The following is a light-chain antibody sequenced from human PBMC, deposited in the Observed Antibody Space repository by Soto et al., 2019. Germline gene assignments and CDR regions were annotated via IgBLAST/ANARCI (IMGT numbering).Light chain of an antibody. CDR3: QAWDSSSVV. J-gene: IGLJ2*01. Sequence: SYELTQSPSVSVSPGQTASITCSGDKLGDKFAYWYQQKPGQSPVVVIYEDRKRPSGIPERFSGSNSGNTAIPTISGTQAMDEADYYCQAWDSSSVVFGGGTKLTVL. CDR2: EDR. V-gene: IGLV3-1*01. CDR1: KLGDKF.